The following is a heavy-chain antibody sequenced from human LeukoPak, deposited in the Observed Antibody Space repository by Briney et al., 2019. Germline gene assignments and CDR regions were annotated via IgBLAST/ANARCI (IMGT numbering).Heavy chain of an antibody. V-gene: IGHV3-48*01. D-gene: IGHD3-9*01. J-gene: IGHJ4*02. Sequence: GGSLRLSCAASGFTFSSYWMSWVRQAPGKGLEWVSYISSSGSTIYYADSVKGRFTISRDNSKNTLYLQMNSLRAEDTAVYYCARATAGLVIISAPDYWGQGALVTVSS. CDR2: ISSSGSTI. CDR3: ARATAGLVIISAPDY. CDR1: GFTFSSYW.